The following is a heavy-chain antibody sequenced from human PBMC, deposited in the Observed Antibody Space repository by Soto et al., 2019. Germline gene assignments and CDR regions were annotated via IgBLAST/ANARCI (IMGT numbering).Heavy chain of an antibody. J-gene: IGHJ5*02. CDR2: LLPIFGTT. V-gene: IGHV1-69*01. CDR1: GVTLSDYP. D-gene: IGHD2-21*01. Sequence: QVQLVQSGAEVKKPGSSVKVSCKASGVTLSDYPINWVRQAPGQGLEWMGGLLPIFGTTIYAQKFQGRRTITADESTNTAYMELSDLRPEDTAIFYCARGYCGCATFNNWILNLLDPWGQGTLVTVSS. CDR3: ARGYCGCATFNNWILNLLDP.